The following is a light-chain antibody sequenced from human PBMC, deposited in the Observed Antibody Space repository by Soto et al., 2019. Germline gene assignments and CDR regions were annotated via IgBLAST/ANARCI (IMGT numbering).Light chain of an antibody. CDR2: DAS. J-gene: IGKJ3*01. CDR3: QQRTNWPPFT. V-gene: IGKV3-11*01. Sequence: DIVLTQSPATLSLSPGERATLSRRASQSVSSYLVWYQQKPGQAPRLLIYDASNRATGIPARFSGSGSGTDFTHTISSLEPEDFAVYYCQQRTNWPPFTFGPGTKVDI. CDR1: QSVSSY.